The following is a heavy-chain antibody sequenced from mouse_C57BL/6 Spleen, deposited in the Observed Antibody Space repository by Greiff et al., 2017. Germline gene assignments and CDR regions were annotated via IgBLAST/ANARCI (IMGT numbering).Heavy chain of an antibody. CDR1: GYTFTSYW. D-gene: IGHD1-1*01. J-gene: IGHJ4*01. V-gene: IGHV1-5*01. CDR3: TREDGSTYYAMDY. Sequence: EVQLQQSGTVLARPGASVKMSCKTSGYTFTSYWMHWVKQRPGQGLEWIGAIYPGNSDPSYNQKFKGKAKLTAVTSASTAYMELSSLTNEDSAVYYCTREDGSTYYAMDYWGQGTSVTVSS. CDR2: IYPGNSDP.